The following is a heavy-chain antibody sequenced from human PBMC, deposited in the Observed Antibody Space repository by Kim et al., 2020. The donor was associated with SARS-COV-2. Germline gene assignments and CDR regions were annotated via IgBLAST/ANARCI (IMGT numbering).Heavy chain of an antibody. D-gene: IGHD1-1*01. V-gene: IGHV3-11*04. Sequence: DSGKGRLPITRDNAKISLYLKMNSLRGEDTAVYYCARDDWNGKNCDYWGQGTLVTVSS. J-gene: IGHJ4*02. CDR3: ARDDWNGKNCDY.